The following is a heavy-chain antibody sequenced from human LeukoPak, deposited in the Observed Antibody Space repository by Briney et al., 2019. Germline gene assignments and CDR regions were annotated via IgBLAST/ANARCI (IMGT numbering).Heavy chain of an antibody. CDR2: IYHSGST. Sequence: PSETLSLTCAVSGGSISSSNWRSWVRQPPGKGLAWIGEIYHSGSTNYNPSLKSRVTISVDKSKNQFSLKLSSVTAADTAVYYCASAPPRKVDFWSGYYSDYYGMDVWGQGTTVTVSS. D-gene: IGHD3-3*01. CDR1: GGSISSSNW. CDR3: ASAPPRKVDFWSGYYSDYYGMDV. J-gene: IGHJ6*02. V-gene: IGHV4-4*02.